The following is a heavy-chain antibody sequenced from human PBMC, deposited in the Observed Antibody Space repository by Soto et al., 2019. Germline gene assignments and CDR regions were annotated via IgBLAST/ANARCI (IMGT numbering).Heavy chain of an antibody. J-gene: IGHJ6*02. D-gene: IGHD6-19*01. CDR1: GYTFTTYG. V-gene: IGHV1-18*01. CDR2: ISAYNGNT. CDR3: ARQQWLYYYYGMDV. Sequence: QVQLVQSGAEVKKPGASVKVSCKASGYTFTTYGISWVRQAPGQGLEWMGWISAYNGNTNYAQKIQGRVTMTTDTATSTAYMELRSLRSDDTAVYYCARQQWLYYYYGMDVWGQGTTVTVSS.